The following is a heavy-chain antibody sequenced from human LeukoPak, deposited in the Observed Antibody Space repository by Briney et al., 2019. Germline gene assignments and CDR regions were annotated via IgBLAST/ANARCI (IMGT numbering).Heavy chain of an antibody. CDR2: IYYSGST. D-gene: IGHD1-26*01. V-gene: IGHV4-59*01. CDR1: GGSISSYY. J-gene: IGHJ4*02. CDR3: ARGPGGSYPRGYFDY. Sequence: KPSETLSLTCTVSGGSISSYYWSWIRQPPGKGLEWIGYIYYSGSTNYNPSLKSRVTISVDTSKNQFSLKLSSVTAADTAVYYCARGPGGSYPRGYFDYWGRGTLVTVSS.